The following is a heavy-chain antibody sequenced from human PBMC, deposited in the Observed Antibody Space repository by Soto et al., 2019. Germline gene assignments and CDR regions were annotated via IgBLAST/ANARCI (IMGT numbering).Heavy chain of an antibody. CDR1: GYTFTSYG. Sequence: ASVKVSCKASGYTFTSYGISWVRQAPGQGLEWMGWISAYNGNTNYAQKLQGRVTMTTDTSTSTAYMELRSLRSGDTAVYYCARNGYYYDSSGYQYYFDYWGQGTLVTVSS. CDR2: ISAYNGNT. D-gene: IGHD3-22*01. J-gene: IGHJ4*02. CDR3: ARNGYYYDSSGYQYYFDY. V-gene: IGHV1-18*01.